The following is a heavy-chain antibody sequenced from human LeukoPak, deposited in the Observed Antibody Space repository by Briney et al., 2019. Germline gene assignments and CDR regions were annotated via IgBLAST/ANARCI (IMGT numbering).Heavy chain of an antibody. J-gene: IGHJ4*02. CDR2: IYYSGNT. CDR1: GGSISSSSYY. D-gene: IGHD5-12*01. CDR3: ARQQNRGYGLPFDY. Sequence: SETLSLTCTVSGGSISSSSYYWGWIRQPPGKGLEWIGSIYYSGNTYYNPSLKSRVTMSVDTSKNQFSLKLSSVTAADTAVYYCARQQNRGYGLPFDYWGQGTLVTVSS. V-gene: IGHV4-39*01.